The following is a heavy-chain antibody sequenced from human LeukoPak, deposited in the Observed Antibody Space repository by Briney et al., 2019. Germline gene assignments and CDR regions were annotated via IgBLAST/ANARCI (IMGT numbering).Heavy chain of an antibody. D-gene: IGHD3-9*01. CDR2: ISGSGGST. Sequence: PGGSLRLSCAASGFTFSSYAMSWVRQAPGKGLEWVSAISGSGGSTYYADSVKGRFTISRDNAKNSLYLQMNSLRAEDTAVYYCARDRVDWLLLRTQVGEYYYYMDVWGKGTTVTVSS. CDR3: ARDRVDWLLLRTQVGEYYYYMDV. V-gene: IGHV3-23*01. J-gene: IGHJ6*03. CDR1: GFTFSSYA.